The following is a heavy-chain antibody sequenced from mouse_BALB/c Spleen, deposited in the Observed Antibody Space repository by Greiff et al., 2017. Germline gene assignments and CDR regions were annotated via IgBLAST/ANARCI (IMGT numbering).Heavy chain of an antibody. V-gene: IGHV3-8*02. CDR3: ARYLDGYWYFDV. J-gene: IGHJ1*01. CDR1: GDSITSGY. D-gene: IGHD2-3*01. CDR2: ISYSGST. Sequence: EVHLVESGPSLVKPSQTLSLTCSVTGDSITSGYWNWIRKFPGNKLEYMGYISYSGSTYYNPSLKSRISITRDTSKNQYYLQLNSVTTEDTATYYCARYLDGYWYFDVWGAGTTVTVSS.